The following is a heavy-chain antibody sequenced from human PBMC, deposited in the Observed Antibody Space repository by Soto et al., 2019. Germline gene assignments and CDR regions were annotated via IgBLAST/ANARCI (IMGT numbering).Heavy chain of an antibody. Sequence: GASVKVSCKASGGTFSSYAISWVRQAPGQGLEWMGGIIPIFGTANYAQKFQGRVTITADESTSTAYMELSSLRSEDTAVYYCARGSDCSSTSCYFYYYYGMDVWGQGTTVTVSS. CDR3: ARGSDCSSTSCYFYYYYGMDV. D-gene: IGHD2-2*01. CDR2: IIPIFGTA. J-gene: IGHJ6*02. V-gene: IGHV1-69*13. CDR1: GGTFSSYA.